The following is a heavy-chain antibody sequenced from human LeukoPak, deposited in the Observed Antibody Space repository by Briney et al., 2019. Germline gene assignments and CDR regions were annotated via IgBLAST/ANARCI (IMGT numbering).Heavy chain of an antibody. J-gene: IGHJ6*03. V-gene: IGHV3-30*04. CDR3: AKGGGYEAQYYYYYLDV. CDR1: GFTFSRYA. D-gene: IGHD5-12*01. Sequence: PGGSLRLSCASSGFTFSRYAMHWVRQAPGQGLEWVAVISYDGSHKYYADSVKGRFTISRDNSKNTLYLQMKSLRAEDTAVYYCAKGGGYEAQYYYYYLDVWGKGTTVTISS. CDR2: ISYDGSHK.